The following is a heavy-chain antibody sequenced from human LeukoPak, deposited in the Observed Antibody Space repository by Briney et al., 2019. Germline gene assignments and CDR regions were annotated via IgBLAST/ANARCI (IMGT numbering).Heavy chain of an antibody. D-gene: IGHD2/OR15-2a*01. V-gene: IGHV3-33*08. Sequence: PGGSLRLSCEASGFTFSSHGMHWVRQAPGKGLEWVALIWYDGSNKYYTDSVKGRLTISRDNSKNTLYLQMNSLRAEDTAVYYCAREGPRGNSQFDYWGQGTLVTVSS. CDR1: GFTFSSHG. CDR2: IWYDGSNK. J-gene: IGHJ4*02. CDR3: AREGPRGNSQFDY.